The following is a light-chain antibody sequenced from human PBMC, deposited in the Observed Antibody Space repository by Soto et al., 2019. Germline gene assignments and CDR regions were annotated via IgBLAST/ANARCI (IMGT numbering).Light chain of an antibody. J-gene: IGKJ5*01. V-gene: IGKV1-39*01. CDR2: AAS. CDR3: QHSYSTSIT. Sequence: DIKITQSPSIVTTSVGDRVTLTFRASHNVNSWLAWYQQKPGKAPKLLIYAASSLQSGVPSRFSGSGSGTDFTLTISSLQPEDFATYYCQHSYSTSITFAQGTRLEI. CDR1: HNVNSW.